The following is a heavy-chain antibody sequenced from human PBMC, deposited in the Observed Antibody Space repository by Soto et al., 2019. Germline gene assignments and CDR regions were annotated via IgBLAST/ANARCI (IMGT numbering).Heavy chain of an antibody. J-gene: IGHJ4*02. CDR2: LYSGGST. Sequence: EVQLVESGGGLVQPGGSLRLSCVASGFTVSSKYMSWVRQAPGKGLEWVSVLYSGGSTYYADSVRDRFTISRDNSRNTLYLQMSSLRVEDTAIYYCAVAPRGERLLDFDYWGQGTLVTVSS. CDR1: GFTVSSKY. V-gene: IGHV3-66*01. D-gene: IGHD6-25*01. CDR3: AVAPRGERLLDFDY.